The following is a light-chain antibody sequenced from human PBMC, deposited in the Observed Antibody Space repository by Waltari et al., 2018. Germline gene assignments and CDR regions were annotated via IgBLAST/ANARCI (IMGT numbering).Light chain of an antibody. Sequence: QSVLTQPPSASGTPGQRVTISCSGRSFNIGSNSEHLYQQLPGTAPKLLMYGNNPRPSGVPDRFSGSKSGTSASLAISGLRSEDEAIYYCATWDDSLGGLWVFGGGTKVTVL. CDR3: ATWDDSLGGLWV. CDR2: GNN. V-gene: IGLV1-47*01. J-gene: IGLJ3*02. CDR1: SFNIGSNS.